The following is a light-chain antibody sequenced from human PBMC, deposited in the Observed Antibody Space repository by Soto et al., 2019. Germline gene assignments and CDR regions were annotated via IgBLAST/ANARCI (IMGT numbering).Light chain of an antibody. J-gene: IGKJ5*01. CDR2: EAS. CDR3: QQGYNWPAIT. Sequence: EIVLTQSPATLSLSPGERATLSCRASQSVSSYLVLYQQRPGQAPRLLIYEASNRATGIPAGFSGSGSGTDFPLTISSLEPEDFAVYFCQQGYNWPAITFGQGPRLEIK. V-gene: IGKV3-11*01. CDR1: QSVSSY.